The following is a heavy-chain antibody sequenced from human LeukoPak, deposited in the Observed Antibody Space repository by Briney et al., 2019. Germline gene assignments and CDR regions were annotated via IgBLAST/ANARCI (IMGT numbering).Heavy chain of an antibody. CDR3: ARESPSGRREIDY. V-gene: IGHV1-69*13. J-gene: IGHJ4*02. D-gene: IGHD3-10*01. CDR2: IIPIFGTA. CDR1: GGTFSSYA. Sequence: ASVKVSCKASGGTFSSYAISWVRQAPGQGLEWMGGIIPIFGTANYAQKFQGRVTITADESTSTAYMELSSLRSEDTAVYYCARESPSGRREIDYWGQGTLVTVSS.